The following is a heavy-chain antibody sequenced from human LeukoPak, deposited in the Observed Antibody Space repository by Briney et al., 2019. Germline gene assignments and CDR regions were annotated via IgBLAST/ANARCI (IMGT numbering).Heavy chain of an antibody. CDR3: ARDHGLELDY. J-gene: IGHJ4*02. CDR1: GYSISSGSY. D-gene: IGHD1-1*01. V-gene: IGHV4-4*07. CDR2: IYTSGST. Sequence: SETLSLTCAVSGYSISSGSYWGWIRQPAGKGLEWIGRIYTSGSTNYNPSLKSRVTMSVDTSKNQFSLKLSSVTAADTAVYYCARDHGLELDYWGQGTLVTVSS.